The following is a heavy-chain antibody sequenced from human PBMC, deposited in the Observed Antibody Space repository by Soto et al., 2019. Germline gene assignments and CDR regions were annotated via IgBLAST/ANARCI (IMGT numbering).Heavy chain of an antibody. CDR3: ARHAYYYYYMDV. Sequence: TLSLTCTVSGGSISSYYWSWIRQPPGKGLEWIGYIYYSGSTNYNPSLKSRVTISVDTSKNQFSLKLSSVTAADTAVYYCARHAYYYYYMDVWGKGTTVTVSS. CDR1: GGSISSYY. J-gene: IGHJ6*03. CDR2: IYYSGST. V-gene: IGHV4-59*08.